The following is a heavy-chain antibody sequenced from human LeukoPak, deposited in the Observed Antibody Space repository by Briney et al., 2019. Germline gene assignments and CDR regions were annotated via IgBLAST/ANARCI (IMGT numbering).Heavy chain of an antibody. CDR1: GFTFSSYS. J-gene: IGHJ3*02. CDR3: ARGEPLFIEGATADAFDI. Sequence: GGSLRLSCAASGFTFSSYSMNWVRQAPGKGLEWVSSISSSSSYIYYADSVKGRFTISRDNAKNSLYLQMNSLRAEDTAVYYCARGEPLFIEGATADAFDIWGQGTMVTVSS. CDR2: ISSSSSYI. V-gene: IGHV3-21*01. D-gene: IGHD1-26*01.